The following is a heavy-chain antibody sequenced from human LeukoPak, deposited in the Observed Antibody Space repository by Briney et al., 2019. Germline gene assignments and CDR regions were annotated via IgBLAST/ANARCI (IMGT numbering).Heavy chain of an antibody. CDR3: AKGLDG. CDR2: ISGSSTTM. CDR1: GFTFSTYS. J-gene: IGHJ4*02. Sequence: GGSLRLSCAASGFTFSTYSMNWVRQAPGKGLEWISYISGSSTTMYYADSVKGRLTISRDNAENSLYLQMNSLRAEDTAVYYCAKGLDGWGQGTLVTVSS. V-gene: IGHV3-48*04.